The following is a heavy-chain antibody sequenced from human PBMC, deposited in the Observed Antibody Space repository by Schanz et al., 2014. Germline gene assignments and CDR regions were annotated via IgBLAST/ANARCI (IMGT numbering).Heavy chain of an antibody. V-gene: IGHV3-21*04. CDR1: GFTFSSYS. CDR3: ARENLNWEAFDI. D-gene: IGHD7-27*01. J-gene: IGHJ3*02. CDR2: ISSSSSYI. Sequence: EVQLVESGGGLVQPGGSLRLSCAASGFTFSSYSMNWVRQAPGKGLEWVSSISSSSSYIYYADSVKGRFTISRDNAKNSLYLEMTSLRGEDTAVYYCARENLNWEAFDIWGQGTVVTVSS.